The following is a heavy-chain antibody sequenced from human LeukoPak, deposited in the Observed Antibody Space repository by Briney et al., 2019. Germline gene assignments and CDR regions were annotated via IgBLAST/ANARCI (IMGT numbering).Heavy chain of an antibody. CDR2: ISSSGSTI. J-gene: IGHJ4*02. Sequence: GGSLRLSCAACGFPLSRYEMNWVRQAPGKGLEWVSYISSSGSTIYYADFVKGRFTISRDNAKNSLYLQMNSLRAEDTAVYYCARDRIAARQGDYWGQGTLVTVSS. CDR3: ARDRIAARQGDY. CDR1: GFPLSRYE. D-gene: IGHD6-6*01. V-gene: IGHV3-48*03.